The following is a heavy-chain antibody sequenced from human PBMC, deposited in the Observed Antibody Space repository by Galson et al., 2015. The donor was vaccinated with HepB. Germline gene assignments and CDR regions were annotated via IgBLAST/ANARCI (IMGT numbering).Heavy chain of an antibody. CDR2: ISSSSSYI. Sequence: SLRLSCAASGFTFSSYSMNWVRQAPGKGLEWVSSISSSSSYIYYADSVKGRFTISRDNAKNSLYLQMNSLRAEDTAVYYCARDRTHCGGDCHSYGMDVWGQGTTVTVSS. CDR1: GFTFSSYS. V-gene: IGHV3-21*01. J-gene: IGHJ6*02. CDR3: ARDRTHCGGDCHSYGMDV. D-gene: IGHD2-21*02.